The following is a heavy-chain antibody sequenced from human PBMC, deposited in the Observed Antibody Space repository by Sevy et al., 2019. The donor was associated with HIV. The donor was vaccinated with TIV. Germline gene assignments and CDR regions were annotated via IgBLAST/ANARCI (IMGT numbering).Heavy chain of an antibody. CDR3: ARDAGGGTTNSGLDV. D-gene: IGHD1-7*01. CDR2: IFPNSGVT. CDR1: GYTFTDEY. J-gene: IGHJ6*02. Sequence: ASVKVSCKASGYTFTDEYLHWVRQAPGQGLEWIGRIFPNSGVTKSGQRFRGRVTMTRDTSISTAYMELSGLRSDDTAVYYCARDAGGGTTNSGLDVWGQWTTVTVSS. V-gene: IGHV1-2*06.